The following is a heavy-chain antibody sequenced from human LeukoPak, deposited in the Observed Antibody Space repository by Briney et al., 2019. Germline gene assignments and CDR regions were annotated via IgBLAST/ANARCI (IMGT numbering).Heavy chain of an antibody. Sequence: PSETLSLTCTVSGYSISGGYYWGWIRQPPGKGLEWIGSIYHSGSTYYSPSLKSRVTISVDTSKNQFSLELNSVTAADTAVYYCARESVVAGRALDYWGQGTLVTVSS. CDR1: GYSISGGYY. CDR2: IYHSGST. J-gene: IGHJ4*02. CDR3: ARESVVAGRALDY. D-gene: IGHD2-15*01. V-gene: IGHV4-38-2*02.